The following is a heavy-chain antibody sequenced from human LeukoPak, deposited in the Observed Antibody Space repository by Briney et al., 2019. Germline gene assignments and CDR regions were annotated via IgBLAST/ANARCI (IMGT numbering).Heavy chain of an antibody. J-gene: IGHJ6*04. CDR1: GGSFSGYY. D-gene: IGHD3-10*01. V-gene: IGHV4-34*01. Sequence: PSETLSLTCAVYGGSFSGYYWSWIRQPPGKGLEWIGEINHSGSTNYNPSLKSRVTISVDTSKNQFSLKLSSVTAADTAVYYCARGPGLLWFGESPYYYYYYGMDVWGKGTTVTVSS. CDR3: ARGPGLLWFGESPYYYYYYGMDV. CDR2: INHSGST.